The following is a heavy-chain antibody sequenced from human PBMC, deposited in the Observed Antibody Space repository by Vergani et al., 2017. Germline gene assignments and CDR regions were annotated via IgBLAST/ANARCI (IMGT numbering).Heavy chain of an antibody. CDR1: GFSFSTYG. CDR3: AKPAATHYYYYYMDV. D-gene: IGHD2-2*01. J-gene: IGHJ6*03. CDR2: IKQDGSEK. V-gene: IGHV3-30*02. Sequence: QVQLVESGGGVVQPGGSLRLSCAASGFSFSTYGMHWVRQAPGRGLEWVANIKQDGSEKYYADSVKGRFTISRDNSKNTLYLQMNSLRAEDTAVYYCAKPAATHYYYYYMDVWGKGTTVTVSS.